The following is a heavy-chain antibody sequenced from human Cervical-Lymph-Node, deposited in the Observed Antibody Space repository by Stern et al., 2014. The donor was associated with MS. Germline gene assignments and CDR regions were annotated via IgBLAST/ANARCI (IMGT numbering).Heavy chain of an antibody. V-gene: IGHV1-18*01. Sequence: VQLVESGAAVEKPGASVKVSCKASGYTFTSYGISWVRQAPGQGLAWMGGLSAYNGNTNYAQTLQGRVTMTKDTSTSPAYMELRSLRSDDTAVYYCARGLLGRENAFDIWGQGTMVTVSS. CDR3: ARGLLGRENAFDI. D-gene: IGHD2-15*01. CDR2: LSAYNGNT. CDR1: GYTFTSYG. J-gene: IGHJ3*02.